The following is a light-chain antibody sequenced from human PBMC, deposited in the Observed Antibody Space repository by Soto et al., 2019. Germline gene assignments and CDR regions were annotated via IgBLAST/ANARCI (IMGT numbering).Light chain of an antibody. CDR3: CSYAGSFRYV. V-gene: IGLV2-23*01. J-gene: IGLJ1*01. Sequence: QSALTQPASVSGSPGQSITISCTGTSSYVGNYNDVSWYQQHPGKAPKLIIYEGSKRPSGISDRFSGSKSGNTASLTISGLQAEDEADYYCCSYAGSFRYVFGSGTKVTVL. CDR1: SSYVGNYND. CDR2: EGS.